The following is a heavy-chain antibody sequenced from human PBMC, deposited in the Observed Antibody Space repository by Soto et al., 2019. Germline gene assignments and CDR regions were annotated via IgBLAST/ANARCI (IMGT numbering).Heavy chain of an antibody. CDR1: GGSISSGGYS. J-gene: IGHJ4*02. Sequence: QLQLQESGSGLVKPSQTLSLTCAVSGGSISSGGYSWSWIRQPPGKGLEWIGYIYPSGSTYHNPSHKGRVTISVDRSKHQFSQKLSSVTAADTAVYYCASAGGLGAVAADYWGQGTLVTVSS. CDR2: IYPSGST. D-gene: IGHD6-19*01. CDR3: ASAGGLGAVAADY. V-gene: IGHV4-30-2*01.